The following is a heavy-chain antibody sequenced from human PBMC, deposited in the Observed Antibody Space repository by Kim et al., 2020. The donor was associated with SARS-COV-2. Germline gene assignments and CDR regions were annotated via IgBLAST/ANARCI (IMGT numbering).Heavy chain of an antibody. V-gene: IGHV3-48*03. D-gene: IGHD6-6*01. J-gene: IGHJ6*02. CDR3: ARDGGSSPFYYYYYYGMDV. Sequence: GRFTISRDNAKNSLYLQMNGLRAEDTAVYYCARDGGSSPFYYYYYYGMDVWGQGTTVTVSS.